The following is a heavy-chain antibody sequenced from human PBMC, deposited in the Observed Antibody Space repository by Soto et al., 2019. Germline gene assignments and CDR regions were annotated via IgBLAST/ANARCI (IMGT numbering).Heavy chain of an antibody. Sequence: ASVKVSCKASGYTFTSYGISWVRQAPGQGLEWMGWISAYNGNTNYAQKLQGRVTMTTDTSTSTAYMELRSLRSDDAAVYHCARFIQLGYYGMDVWPRDHGHRLL. CDR2: ISAYNGNT. J-gene: IGHJ6*02. D-gene: IGHD5-18*01. CDR1: GYTFTSYG. V-gene: IGHV1-18*01. CDR3: ARFIQLGYYGMDV.